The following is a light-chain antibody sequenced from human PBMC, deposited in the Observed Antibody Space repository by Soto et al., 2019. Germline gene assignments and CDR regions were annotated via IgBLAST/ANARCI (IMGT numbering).Light chain of an antibody. CDR2: GAS. CDR1: QTVSTNY. V-gene: IGKV3-20*01. J-gene: IGKJ1*01. CDR3: QQYGSSGT. Sequence: EIVLTQSPATLSLSPGERATLSCMASQTVSTNYLAWYQQTPGQAPRLLIYGASNRATGIPDRFSGSGSGTDFTLTISRLEPEDFAVYYCQQYGSSGTFGQGTKVDIK.